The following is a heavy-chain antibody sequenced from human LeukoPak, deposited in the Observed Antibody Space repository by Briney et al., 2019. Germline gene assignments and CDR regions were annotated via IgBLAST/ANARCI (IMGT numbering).Heavy chain of an antibody. J-gene: IGHJ6*02. CDR1: GFTFSTYC. D-gene: IGHD4-17*01. CDR3: ARDYYGDYVDYYYYYGMEV. V-gene: IGHV3-21*01. Sequence: GGSLRLSCAASGFTFSTYCMNWVRQAPGKGLEWVSSISSSNNYIYYADSVKGRFTISRDNAKNSLYLQMNSLRAEDTAVYYCARDYYGDYVDYYYYYGMEVWGQGTTVTVSS. CDR2: ISSSNNYI.